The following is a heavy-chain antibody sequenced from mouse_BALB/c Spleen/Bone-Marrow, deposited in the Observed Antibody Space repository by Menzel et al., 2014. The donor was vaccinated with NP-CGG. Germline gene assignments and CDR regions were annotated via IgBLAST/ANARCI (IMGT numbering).Heavy chain of an antibody. CDR1: GYTFTNYY. J-gene: IGHJ4*01. Sequence: GAELVKPGASVKLSCRASGYTFTNYYMYWVKQRPGQGLEWIGDINPSNGGTKSNEKFNSKATLTVDKSSSTAYMQRSSRTSEYSAVYYCTRFAHWGQGTSVTVSS. CDR2: INPSNGGT. V-gene: IGHV1S81*02. CDR3: TRFAH.